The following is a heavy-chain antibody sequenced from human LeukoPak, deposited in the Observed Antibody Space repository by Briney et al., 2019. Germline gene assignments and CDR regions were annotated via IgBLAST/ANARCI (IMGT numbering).Heavy chain of an antibody. J-gene: IGHJ3*02. D-gene: IGHD3-22*01. CDR3: ARHPITLYYYDSSGYGAFDI. V-gene: IGHV5-51*01. CDR2: IYPGDSDT. Sequence: GESLKISCKGSGYSFTSYWIGWVRQMPGKGLEWMGIIYPGDSDTRYSPSFQGQVTISADKSISTAYLQWSSLRASDTAMYYCARHPITLYYYDSSGYGAFDIWGQGTMVTVSS. CDR1: GYSFTSYW.